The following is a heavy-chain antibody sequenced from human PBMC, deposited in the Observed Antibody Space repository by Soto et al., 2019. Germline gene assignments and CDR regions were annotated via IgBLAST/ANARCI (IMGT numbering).Heavy chain of an antibody. D-gene: IGHD6-6*01. CDR2: IYSGGST. J-gene: IGHJ4*02. CDR1: GITVSGNY. CDR3: ARVPHRFRSSSNYI. Sequence: LRLSCAASGITVSGNYMAWVRQAPGKGLEWVSLIYSGGSTFYTDAVRGRFIISRDNSKNTLYLQMNSLRAEDTAMYYCARVPHRFRSSSNYIWGQGTLGTVSS. V-gene: IGHV3-53*01.